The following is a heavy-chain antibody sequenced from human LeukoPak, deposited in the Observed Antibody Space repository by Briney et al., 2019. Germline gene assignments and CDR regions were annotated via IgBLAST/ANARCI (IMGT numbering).Heavy chain of an antibody. CDR1: GFTFDDYA. Sequence: GGSLRLSCAASGFTFDDYAMHWVRQAPGKGLEWVSGISWNSGSIGYADSVKGRFTISRDNAKNSLYLQMNSLRAEDTALYYCAKDFASTGSGSYSRWSLYYYYYYGMDVWGQGTTVTVSS. J-gene: IGHJ6*02. CDR2: ISWNSGSI. CDR3: AKDFASTGSGSYSRWSLYYYYYYGMDV. D-gene: IGHD3-10*01. V-gene: IGHV3-9*01.